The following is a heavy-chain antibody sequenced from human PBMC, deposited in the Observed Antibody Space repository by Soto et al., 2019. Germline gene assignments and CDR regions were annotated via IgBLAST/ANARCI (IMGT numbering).Heavy chain of an antibody. Sequence: SETLSLTCAVYGGSFSGYYWSWIRQPPGKGLEWIGEINHSGSTNYNPSLKSRVTISVDTSKNQFSLKLSSVTAADTAVYYCASKGFNRYYFDYWGQGTLVTVSS. D-gene: IGHD3-3*01. V-gene: IGHV4-34*01. CDR1: GGSFSGYY. CDR3: ASKGFNRYYFDY. CDR2: INHSGST. J-gene: IGHJ4*02.